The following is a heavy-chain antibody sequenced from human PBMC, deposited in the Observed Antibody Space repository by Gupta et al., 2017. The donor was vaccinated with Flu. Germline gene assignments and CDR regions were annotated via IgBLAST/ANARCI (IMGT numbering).Heavy chain of an antibody. V-gene: IGHV4-39*01. D-gene: IGHD2/OR15-2a*01. CDR2: VGYSGNT. CDR3: ARRIKYEKNFDS. J-gene: IGHJ5*01. CDR1: GGSISDTSYY. Sequence: QLQLQESGPGLVKPSETLSLICTVSGGSISDTSYYWGWIREPPGKGLEWIGNVGYSGNTGDYLSLKSRVTISVDTAKKQLSLKLRYVNDADTAVYYWARRIKYEKNFDSWGQGSLVTVSS.